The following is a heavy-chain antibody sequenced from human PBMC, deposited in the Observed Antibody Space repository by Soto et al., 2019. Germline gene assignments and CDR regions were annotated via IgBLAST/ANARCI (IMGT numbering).Heavy chain of an antibody. V-gene: IGHV1-69*13. J-gene: IGHJ6*02. D-gene: IGHD1-7*01. CDR2: IIPIFGTA. CDR3: ARPKGGELGMDV. CDR1: GGTFSSYA. Sequence: SVKVSGKASGGTFSSYAISWVRQAPGQGLEWMGGIIPIFGTANYAQKFQGRVTITADESTSTAYMELSSLRSEDTAVYYCARPKGGELGMDVWGQGTTVTVSS.